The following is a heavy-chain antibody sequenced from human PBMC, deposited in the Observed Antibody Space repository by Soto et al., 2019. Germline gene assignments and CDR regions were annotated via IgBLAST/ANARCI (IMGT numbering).Heavy chain of an antibody. J-gene: IGHJ4*02. V-gene: IGHV4-4*02. CDR3: ASLDDKGY. D-gene: IGHD3-22*01. CDR2: IYYSEST. CDR1: GGSISSSNW. Sequence: PSETLSLTCAVSGGSISSSNWWSWVRQPPGKGLEWIGYIYYSESTNYNPSLKSRVTISVDTSKNQFSLKLSSVTAADTAVYYCASLDDKGYWGQGTLVTVSS.